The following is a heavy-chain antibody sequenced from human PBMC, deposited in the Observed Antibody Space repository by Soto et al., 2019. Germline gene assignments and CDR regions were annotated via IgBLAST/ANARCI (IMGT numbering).Heavy chain of an antibody. CDR1: GFTFSSYW. CDR2: INSDGSST. J-gene: IGHJ4*02. V-gene: IGHV3-74*01. D-gene: IGHD3-3*01. Sequence: EVQLVESGGGLVQPGGSLRISCAASGFTFSSYWMHWVRQAPGKGLVWVSRINSDGSSTSYADSVKGRFTISRDNAKNTRYLQMNSLSAEDRAVYYCARRRFRGGGLDYWGQGTLVTVSS. CDR3: ARRRFRGGGLDY.